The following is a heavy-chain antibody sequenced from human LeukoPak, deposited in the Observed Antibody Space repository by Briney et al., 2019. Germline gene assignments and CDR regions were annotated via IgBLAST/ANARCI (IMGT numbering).Heavy chain of an antibody. Sequence: ASVKVSCKASGGTFSSYAISWVRQAPGQGLEWMGGIIPIFGTANYAQKFQGRVTITTDESTSTAYMELSSLRSEDTAVYYCARAVVPAAIRNYYYYMDVWGKGTTVTVSS. V-gene: IGHV1-69*05. CDR3: ARAVVPAAIRNYYYYMDV. D-gene: IGHD2-2*02. CDR2: IIPIFGTA. J-gene: IGHJ6*03. CDR1: GGTFSSYA.